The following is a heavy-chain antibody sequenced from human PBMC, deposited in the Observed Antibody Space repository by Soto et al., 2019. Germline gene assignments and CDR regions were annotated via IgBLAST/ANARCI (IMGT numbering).Heavy chain of an antibody. Sequence: QVQLVESGGGVVQPGRSLRLSCAASGFTFSSYSMHWVRQAPGKGLEWVAVILYDGSKQYYADSVKGRFTISRDNSNNTLYLQFNSLRPEDTAVYSCARNLYGAGYETLDYWGQGTLVTVSS. V-gene: IGHV3-30-3*01. CDR2: ILYDGSKQ. D-gene: IGHD3-9*01. CDR1: GFTFSSYS. J-gene: IGHJ4*02. CDR3: ARNLYGAGYETLDY.